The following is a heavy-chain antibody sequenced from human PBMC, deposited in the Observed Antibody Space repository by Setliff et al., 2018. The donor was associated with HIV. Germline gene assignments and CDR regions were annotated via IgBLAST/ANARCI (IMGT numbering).Heavy chain of an antibody. V-gene: IGHV3-23*01. CDR1: GFTFSSYS. D-gene: IGHD2-8*02. CDR3: AKSLLVAGNDY. CDR2: ISSGGEIM. Sequence: GGSLRLSCAASGFTFSSYSLNWVRQAPGKGLEWVSAISSGGEIMFYADSVKGRFTISRDNSKNTLYLQMISLRADDTAVYYCAKSLLVAGNDYWGQGTLVTVSS. J-gene: IGHJ4*02.